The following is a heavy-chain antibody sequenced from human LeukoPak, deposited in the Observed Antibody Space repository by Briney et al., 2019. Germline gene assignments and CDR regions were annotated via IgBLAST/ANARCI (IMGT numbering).Heavy chain of an antibody. D-gene: IGHD4-17*01. CDR3: ARDLYGDYFDAFDI. V-gene: IGHV1-18*01. J-gene: IGHJ3*02. Sequence: ASVKVSCKASGYTFTSYAISWVRQAPGQGLEWMGWISTYNGNTNYAQKLQGRVTMTTDTSTSTAYMELRSLRSDDTAVYYCARDLYGDYFDAFDIWGQGTMVTVSS. CDR1: GYTFTSYA. CDR2: ISTYNGNT.